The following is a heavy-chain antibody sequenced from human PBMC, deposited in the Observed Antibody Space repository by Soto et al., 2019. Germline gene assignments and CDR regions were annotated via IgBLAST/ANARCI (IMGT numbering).Heavy chain of an antibody. V-gene: IGHV3-33*01. D-gene: IGHD3-10*01. CDR3: ARDRSITMVRGVITQTGEKFDY. CDR2: IWYDGSNK. Sequence: GGSLRLSCAASGFTFSSYGMHWVRQAPGKGLEWVAVIWYDGSNKYYADSVKGRFTISRDNSKNTLYLQMNSLRAEDTAVYYCARDRSITMVRGVITQTGEKFDYWGQGTLVTVSS. CDR1: GFTFSSYG. J-gene: IGHJ4*02.